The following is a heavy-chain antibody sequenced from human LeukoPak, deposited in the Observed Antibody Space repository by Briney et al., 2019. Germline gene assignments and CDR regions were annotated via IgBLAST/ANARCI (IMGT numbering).Heavy chain of an antibody. CDR2: ISYDGSNK. D-gene: IGHD2-8*01. CDR1: GFTFSSYA. J-gene: IGHJ4*02. CDR3: AKTSAIVLMVYAIPTLDY. Sequence: GGSLRLSCAASGFTFSSYAMHWVRQAPGKGLEWVAVISYDGSNKYYADSVKGRFTISRDNFKNTLYLQMNSLRAEDTAVYYCAKTSAIVLMVYAIPTLDYWGQGTLVTVSS. V-gene: IGHV3-30-3*02.